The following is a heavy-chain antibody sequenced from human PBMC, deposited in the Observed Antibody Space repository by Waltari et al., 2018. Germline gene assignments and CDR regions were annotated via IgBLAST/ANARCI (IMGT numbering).Heavy chain of an antibody. CDR3: ARYYYDSSGDWYFDL. CDR1: GYTFTSYA. J-gene: IGHJ2*01. V-gene: IGHV1-3*01. Sequence: QVQLVQSGAEVKKPGASVKVSCKASGYTFTSYAMHWVRQAPGQRLEWMGWINAGNGNTKYSQKFQGRVTITRDTSASTAYMELSSLRSEDTAVYYCARYYYDSSGDWYFDLWGRGTLVIVSS. CDR2: INAGNGNT. D-gene: IGHD3-22*01.